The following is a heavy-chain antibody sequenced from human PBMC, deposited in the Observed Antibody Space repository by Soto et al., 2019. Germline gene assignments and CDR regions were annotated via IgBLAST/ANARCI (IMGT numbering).Heavy chain of an antibody. CDR1: GFTFSSYS. CDR2: ISSSSSYI. D-gene: IGHD6-6*01. V-gene: IGHV3-21*01. Sequence: EVQLVESGGGLVKPGGSLRLSCAASGFTFSSYSMNCVRQAPGKGLEWVSSISSSSSYIYYADSVKGRFTISRDNAKNSLYLQMNSLGAEDTAVYYCARDLYSSSARYFDYWGQGTLVTVSS. J-gene: IGHJ4*02. CDR3: ARDLYSSSARYFDY.